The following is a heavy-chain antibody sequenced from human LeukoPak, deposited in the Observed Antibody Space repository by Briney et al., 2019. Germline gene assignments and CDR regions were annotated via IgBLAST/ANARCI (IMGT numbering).Heavy chain of an antibody. CDR2: IYSGGST. CDR1: GFTVSSNY. CDR3: ANVAGYSSGWYRTDY. J-gene: IGHJ4*02. D-gene: IGHD6-19*01. Sequence: GGSLRLSCAASGFTVSSNYMTWVRQAPGKGLEWVSVIYSGGSTYYADSVKGRFTISRDNSKNTLYLQMNSLRAEDTAVYYCANVAGYSSGWYRTDYWGQGTLVTVSS. V-gene: IGHV3-66*01.